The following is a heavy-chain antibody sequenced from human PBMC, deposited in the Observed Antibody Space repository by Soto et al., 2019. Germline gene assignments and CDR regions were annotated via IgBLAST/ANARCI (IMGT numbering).Heavy chain of an antibody. V-gene: IGHV1-69*06. D-gene: IGHD3-3*01. J-gene: IGHJ6*02. CDR2: SVPIFGTA. CDR3: SIPTWECLPPPRDYYYAMDV. Sequence: QVQLVQYGAEVKKPGSSVKVSCKASGGTFSSYAISWVRQAPGQGLEWMGGSVPIFGTANYAQKFQGRVTITADKSTSTGYMELSSLRSEATAVYYCSIPTWECLPPPRDYYYAMDVWGQVTTFSVSS. CDR1: GGTFSSYA.